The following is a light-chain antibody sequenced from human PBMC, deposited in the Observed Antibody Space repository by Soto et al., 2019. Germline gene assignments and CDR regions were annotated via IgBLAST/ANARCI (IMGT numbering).Light chain of an antibody. CDR1: SSDVGGYNY. Sequence: QSVLTQPASVSGSPGQSITISFTGTSSDVGGYNYVSWYQQHPGKAPKLIIYDVNNRPSGVSNRCSGSKSGNTASLTISGLQAEDEADYYCSSYTSSSTWVFGGGTKLTVL. J-gene: IGLJ3*02. CDR2: DVN. CDR3: SSYTSSSTWV. V-gene: IGLV2-14*03.